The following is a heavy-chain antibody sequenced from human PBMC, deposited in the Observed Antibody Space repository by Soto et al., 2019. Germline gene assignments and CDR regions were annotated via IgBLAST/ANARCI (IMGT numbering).Heavy chain of an antibody. Sequence: ASVKVSCKASGYTFTSYDINWVRQATGQGLEWMGWMNPNSGNTGYAQKFQGRVTMTRNTSISTAYMELSSLRSEDTAVYYCARTDAAVGYYYYYYMDVWGKGTTVTVSS. CDR2: MNPNSGNT. V-gene: IGHV1-8*01. D-gene: IGHD6-13*01. CDR1: GYTFTSYD. J-gene: IGHJ6*03. CDR3: ARTDAAVGYYYYYYMDV.